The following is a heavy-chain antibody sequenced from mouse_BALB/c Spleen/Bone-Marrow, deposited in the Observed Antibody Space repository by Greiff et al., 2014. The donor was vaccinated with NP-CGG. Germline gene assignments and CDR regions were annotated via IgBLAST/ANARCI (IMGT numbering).Heavy chain of an antibody. D-gene: IGHD2-1*01. J-gene: IGHJ2*01. CDR2: IWGGGST. V-gene: IGHV2-6-4*01. CDR1: GFSLSRYS. Sequence: VQLQQSGPGLVAPSQSLSITCTVSGFSLSRYSVHWVRQPPGKGLEWLGIIWGGGSTDYNSALKSRLSISKDNPKSQVFLKMNSLQTDDTAMYYCARLDGNYGYYFDYWGQGTTLTVSS. CDR3: ARLDGNYGYYFDY.